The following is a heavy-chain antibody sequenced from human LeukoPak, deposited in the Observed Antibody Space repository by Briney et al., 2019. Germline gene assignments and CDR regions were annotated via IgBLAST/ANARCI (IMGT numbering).Heavy chain of an antibody. Sequence: PGGSLRLSWVASGLTFNSHSMSWVRQAPGMGLEWVSVVSTNGDVTFYADSVKGRFTISRDNSKNTLFLQMNSLRAEDTAVYYCAKLSLSGRSQSADYWGQGTLVTVSS. CDR3: AKLSLSGRSQSADY. CDR2: VSTNGDVT. V-gene: IGHV3-23*01. J-gene: IGHJ4*02. CDR1: GLTFNSHS. D-gene: IGHD3-10*01.